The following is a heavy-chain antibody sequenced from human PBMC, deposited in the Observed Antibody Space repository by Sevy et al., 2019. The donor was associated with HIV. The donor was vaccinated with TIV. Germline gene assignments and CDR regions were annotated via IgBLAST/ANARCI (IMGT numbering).Heavy chain of an antibody. CDR2: ISGSGGST. J-gene: IGHJ3*02. D-gene: IGHD2-15*01. V-gene: IGHV3-23*01. CDR1: GLTFSSYA. CDR3: AKDHIVVVVAATPGFDAFDI. Sequence: GGSLRLSCAASGLTFSSYAMSWVRQAPGKGLEWVSAISGSGGSTYYADSVKGRFTISRDNSKNTLYLQMNSLRAEDTAVYYCAKDHIVVVVAATPGFDAFDIWGQGTMVTVSS.